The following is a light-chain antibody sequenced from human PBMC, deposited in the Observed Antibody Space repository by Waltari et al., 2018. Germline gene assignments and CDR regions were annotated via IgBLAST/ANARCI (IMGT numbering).Light chain of an antibody. CDR3: SSYTSSSTYV. V-gene: IGLV2-14*01. J-gene: IGLJ1*01. CDR1: SSDVGGYNY. Sequence: QSALTQPASVSGSPGQSITISCTGTSSDVGGYNYVSWYQQHPGKATKLMIYDVSKQPSVVSKRFSGAKSGNTASLTISVLQAEDEADYYCSSYTSSSTYVLGTGTKVTVL. CDR2: DVS.